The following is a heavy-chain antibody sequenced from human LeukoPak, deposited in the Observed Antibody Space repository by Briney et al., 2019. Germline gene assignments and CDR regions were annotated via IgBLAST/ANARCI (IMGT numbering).Heavy chain of an antibody. CDR1: GFTFSSYS. Sequence: GVSLRLSCAASGFTFSSYSMNWVRQAPGQGLEWVSSISSSSSYIYYADSVKGRFTISRDNAKNSLYLQMNSLRAEDTAVYYCARDSSPMRGWYCSSTSCRDAFDIWGQGTMVTVSS. V-gene: IGHV3-21*01. CDR2: ISSSSSYI. J-gene: IGHJ3*02. CDR3: ARDSSPMRGWYCSSTSCRDAFDI. D-gene: IGHD2-2*01.